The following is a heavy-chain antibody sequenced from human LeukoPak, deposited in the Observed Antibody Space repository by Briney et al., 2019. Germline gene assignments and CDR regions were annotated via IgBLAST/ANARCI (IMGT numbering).Heavy chain of an antibody. CDR2: INPSGGST. J-gene: IGHJ4*02. V-gene: IGHV1-46*01. CDR1: GYTFTSYY. Sequence: ASVKVSCKASGYTFTSYYMHWVRQAPGQGLEWMGIINPSGGSTSYAQKFQGRVTITRNTSISTAYMELSSLRSEDTAVYYCARALRGYYDSSTYYYPDYWGQGTLVTVSS. D-gene: IGHD3-22*01. CDR3: ARALRGYYDSSTYYYPDY.